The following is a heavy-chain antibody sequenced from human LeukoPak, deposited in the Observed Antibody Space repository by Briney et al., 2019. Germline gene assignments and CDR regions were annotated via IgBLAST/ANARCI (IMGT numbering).Heavy chain of an antibody. CDR3: ARGFLVY. J-gene: IGHJ4*02. CDR2: TKQDGSEK. V-gene: IGHV3-7*04. CDR1: VFTFSSYW. D-gene: IGHD3-3*01. Sequence: GGSLRLSSAASVFTFSSYWMSCVRHAPGKGVEWVANTKQDGSEKYYVDSVKGRFTISRDNAKNSLYLQMNSLRAEDTAVYYCARGFLVYWGQGTLVTVSS.